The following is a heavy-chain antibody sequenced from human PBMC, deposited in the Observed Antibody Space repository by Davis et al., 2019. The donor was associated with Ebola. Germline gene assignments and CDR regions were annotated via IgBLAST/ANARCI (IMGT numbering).Heavy chain of an antibody. CDR2: ISYDGSNK. V-gene: IGHV3-30*03. D-gene: IGHD6-13*01. J-gene: IGHJ4*02. CDR3: ARGPSTGNSFSY. Sequence: GGSLRLSCAASGFTFNSYGMHWVRQAPGKGLEWVAVISYDGSNKYYADSVKGRFTISRDNSKNTLYLQMNSLRAEDTAVYYCARGPSTGNSFSYWGQGTLATVSS. CDR1: GFTFNSYG.